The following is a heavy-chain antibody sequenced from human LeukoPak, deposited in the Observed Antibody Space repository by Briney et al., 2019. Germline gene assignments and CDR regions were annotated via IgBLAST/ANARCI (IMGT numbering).Heavy chain of an antibody. D-gene: IGHD3-3*01. Sequence: ASVTVSCKSSGYTFTGYYMHWVRQPPGQGLEWMGWINPNSGGTNYAQKFQGRVTMTRDTSISTAYMELSRLRSDDTAVYYCARVKVWSGYPVDYWGQGTLVTVSS. CDR1: GYTFTGYY. V-gene: IGHV1-2*02. CDR2: INPNSGGT. J-gene: IGHJ4*02. CDR3: ARVKVWSGYPVDY.